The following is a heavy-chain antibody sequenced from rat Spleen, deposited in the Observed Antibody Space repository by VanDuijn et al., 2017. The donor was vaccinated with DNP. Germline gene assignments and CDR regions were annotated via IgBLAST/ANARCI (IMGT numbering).Heavy chain of an antibody. CDR3: VTRGTYGGYDY. CDR2: IIHDGTHS. J-gene: IGHJ2*01. Sequence: EVQLVESGGGVVQPGKSLKLSGAAAGFSFSASAMAWVRQSLEMGLQWVAPIIHDGTHSFYRDSVPVRFVISRVNANTTRILQMDSLRSEDTATYYCVTRGTYGGYDYWGQGVMVTASS. CDR1: GFSFSASA. D-gene: IGHD1-11*01. V-gene: IGHV5S10*01.